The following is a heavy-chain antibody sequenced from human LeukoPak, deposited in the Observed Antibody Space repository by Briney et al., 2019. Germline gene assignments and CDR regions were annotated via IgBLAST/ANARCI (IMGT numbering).Heavy chain of an antibody. CDR3: ARAAGNYYDSRGPLRGDY. V-gene: IGHV1-8*02. J-gene: IGHJ4*02. CDR2: MNPNSGNT. Sequence: ASVKVSCKASGGTFSSYAISWVRQATGQGLEWMGWMNPNSGNTGYAQKFQGRVTMTRNTSISTAYMELSSLRSEDTAVYYCARAAGNYYDSRGPLRGDYWGQGTLVTVSS. D-gene: IGHD3-22*01. CDR1: GGTFSSYA.